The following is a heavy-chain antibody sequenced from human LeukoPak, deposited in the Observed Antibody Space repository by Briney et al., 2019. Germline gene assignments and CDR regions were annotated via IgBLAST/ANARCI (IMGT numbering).Heavy chain of an antibody. D-gene: IGHD6-13*01. J-gene: IGHJ3*02. Sequence: SETLSLTCTVSGGSISSGDYYWSWIRQPPGKGLEWIGYIYYSGSTYYNPSPKSRVTISVDTSKNQFSLKLSSVTAADTAVYYCASSWYKERNDAFDIWGQGTMVTVSS. V-gene: IGHV4-30-4*01. CDR3: ASSWYKERNDAFDI. CDR2: IYYSGST. CDR1: GGSISSGDYY.